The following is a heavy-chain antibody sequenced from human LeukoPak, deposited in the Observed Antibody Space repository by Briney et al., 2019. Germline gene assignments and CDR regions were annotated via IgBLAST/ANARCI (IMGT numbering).Heavy chain of an antibody. Sequence: SQTLSLTCTVSGDSISSGSYYWSWIRQPAGEGLEWIGRIYSSGRTHYSPSLKSRVTISVDTSRNQFSLRLSSVTAADTAVYYCARAKVELWFGEGDAFDIWGQGTMITVSS. V-gene: IGHV4-61*02. CDR1: GDSISSGSYY. D-gene: IGHD3-10*01. J-gene: IGHJ3*02. CDR3: ARAKVELWFGEGDAFDI. CDR2: IYSSGRT.